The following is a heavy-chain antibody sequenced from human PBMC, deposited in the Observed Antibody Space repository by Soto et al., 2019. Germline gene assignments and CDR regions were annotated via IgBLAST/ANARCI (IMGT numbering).Heavy chain of an antibody. D-gene: IGHD3-9*01. J-gene: IGHJ2*01. CDR3: ARVDYDILSGYSTGYFDL. CDR1: GGSISSGGYY. V-gene: IGHV4-31*03. Sequence: QVQLQESGPGLVKPSQTLSLTCTVSGGSISSGGYYWSWIRQHPGKGLEWIGYIYYSGSTYYNPSLKSRVTISVDTSNNQFSLKLSSVTAADTAVYSCARVDYDILSGYSTGYFDLWGRGTLVTVSS. CDR2: IYYSGST.